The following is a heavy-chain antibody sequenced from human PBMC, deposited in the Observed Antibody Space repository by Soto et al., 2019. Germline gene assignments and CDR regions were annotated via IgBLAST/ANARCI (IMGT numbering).Heavy chain of an antibody. V-gene: IGHV1-2*02. Sequence: ASVKVSCKASGYTFTGYYMHWVRQAPGQGLEWMGWINPNSGGTNYAQKFQGRVTMTRDTSISTAYMELSRLRAEDTAVYYCAKVIGWLQKIDYWGQGTLVTVSS. J-gene: IGHJ4*02. D-gene: IGHD3-22*01. CDR1: GYTFTGYY. CDR3: AKVIGWLQKIDY. CDR2: INPNSGGT.